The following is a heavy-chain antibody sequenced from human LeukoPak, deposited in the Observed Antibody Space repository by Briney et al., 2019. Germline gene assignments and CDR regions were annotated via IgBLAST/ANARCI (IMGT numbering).Heavy chain of an antibody. Sequence: PGGSLRLPCAASGFTFSSYAMSWVRQAPGKGLEWVSAISGSGGSTYYADSVKGRFTISRDNSKNTLYLQMNSLRAEDTAVYYCAKDRPEGSSWYIFDYWGQGTLVTVSS. V-gene: IGHV3-23*01. CDR2: ISGSGGST. CDR3: AKDRPEGSSWYIFDY. CDR1: GFTFSSYA. D-gene: IGHD6-13*01. J-gene: IGHJ4*02.